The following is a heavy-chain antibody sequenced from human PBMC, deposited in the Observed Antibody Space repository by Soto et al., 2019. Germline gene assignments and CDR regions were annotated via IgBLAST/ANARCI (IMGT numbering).Heavy chain of an antibody. J-gene: IGHJ5*02. V-gene: IGHV4-61*01. D-gene: IGHD3-10*01. CDR1: GGSVSSTRYY. CDR2: IYHSGST. CDR3: ARDRGIWSWFDP. Sequence: QVQLQESGPGLVKPSETLSLTCTVSGGSVSSTRYYWSWIRQPPGKGLEWLGYIYHSGSTNYNPAPRSRVTISIDTSKNQFSLTLSSVTAADTAVYYRARDRGIWSWFDPWGQGTLVTVSS.